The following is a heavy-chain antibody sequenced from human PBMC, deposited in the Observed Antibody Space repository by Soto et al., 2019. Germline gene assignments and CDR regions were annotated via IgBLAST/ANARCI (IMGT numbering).Heavy chain of an antibody. CDR2: MNPNSGNT. CDR1: GYTFTSYD. CDR3: ARTRKDFWSGYPGGYYYYYMDV. J-gene: IGHJ6*03. Sequence: GASVKVSCKASGYTFTSYDINWVRQATGQGLEWMGWMNPNSGNTGYAQKFQGRVTMTRNTSISTAYMELSSLRSEDTAVYYCARTRKDFWSGYPGGYYYYYMDVWGKGTTVTVS. V-gene: IGHV1-8*01. D-gene: IGHD3-3*01.